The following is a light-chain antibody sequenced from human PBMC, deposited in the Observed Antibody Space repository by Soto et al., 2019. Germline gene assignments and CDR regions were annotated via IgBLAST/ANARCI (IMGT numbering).Light chain of an antibody. J-gene: IGKJ1*01. CDR1: HNILYSYDNKSY. Sequence: DTLLTQWLGTMDMSLGVTAPINYKSRHNILYSYDNKSYLSWYQQRPGQPPKLLFYWASTLESGVPARFSGSGSGTHFALTISSLQPDDVAIYYCQQYYSSPATFGQGTKVDIK. CDR3: QQYYSSPAT. V-gene: IGKV4-1*01. CDR2: WAS.